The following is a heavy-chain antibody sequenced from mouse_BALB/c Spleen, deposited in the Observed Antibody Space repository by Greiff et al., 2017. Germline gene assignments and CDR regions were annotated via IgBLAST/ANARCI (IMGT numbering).Heavy chain of an antibody. CDR1: GFNIKDTY. V-gene: IGHV14-3*02. CDR3: ARGYGSRCAMDY. J-gene: IGHJ4*01. Sequence: VQLKESGAELVKPGASVKLSCTSSGFNIKDTYMHWVKQRPEQGLEWIGRIDPANGNTKYDPKFQGKATITADTSSNTAYLQLSSLTSEDTAVYYCARGYGSRCAMDYWGQGTSVTGSS. CDR2: IDPANGNT. D-gene: IGHD1-1*01.